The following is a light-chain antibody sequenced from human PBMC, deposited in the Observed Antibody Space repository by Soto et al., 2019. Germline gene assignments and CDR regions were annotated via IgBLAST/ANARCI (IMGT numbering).Light chain of an antibody. V-gene: IGKV3-20*01. J-gene: IGKJ5*01. CDR2: GAS. Sequence: EIVMTQSPATLSVSPGERATLSCRASQSVSSKLAWYQQKPGQAPRLLIYGASSRATGIPDRFSGSGSGTDFTLTISRLEPEDFAVYYCQQYGSSSITFGQGTRLENK. CDR3: QQYGSSSIT. CDR1: QSVSSK.